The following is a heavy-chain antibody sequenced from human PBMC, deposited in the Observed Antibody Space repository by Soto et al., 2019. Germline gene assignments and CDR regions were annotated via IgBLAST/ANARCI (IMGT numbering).Heavy chain of an antibody. CDR1: GYTFTSCD. J-gene: IGHJ4*02. CDR3: VRGRVMITFGVVIVIDY. CDR2: INPNTGYT. V-gene: IGHV1-8*01. D-gene: IGHD3-16*02. Sequence: ASVKVTCKASGYTFTSCDISWVRQATGQGLEWMGWINPNTGYTDYAQKFQDRVTMTGNTSITTAYMELSSLRSEDTAVYYCVRGRVMITFGVVIVIDYWGQGSPVTVSS.